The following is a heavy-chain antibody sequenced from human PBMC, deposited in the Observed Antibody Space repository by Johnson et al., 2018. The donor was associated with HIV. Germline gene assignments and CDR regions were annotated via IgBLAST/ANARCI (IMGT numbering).Heavy chain of an antibody. D-gene: IGHD1-26*01. CDR1: GFTFSSYG. CDR3: ARSGVVGATSAVDAFDI. J-gene: IGHJ3*02. Sequence: VQLVESGGGVVQPGRSLRLSCAAYGFTFSSYGMHWVRQAPGKGLEWVAVISYDGSNKYYADSVKGRFTISRDNSKNTLYLQMNSLRAEDTAVNYCARSGVVGATSAVDAFDIWGQGTMVTVSS. V-gene: IGHV3-30*03. CDR2: ISYDGSNK.